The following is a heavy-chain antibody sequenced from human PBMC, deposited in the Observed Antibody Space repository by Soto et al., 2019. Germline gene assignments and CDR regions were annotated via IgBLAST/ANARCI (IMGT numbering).Heavy chain of an antibody. D-gene: IGHD6-6*01. CDR3: ARVLTVASRPYYYGMDV. Sequence: QVQLVQSGAEVKQPGSSVKVSCKASGGTFSSYAISWVRQAPGQGLEWMGGIIPIFGTANYAQKFQGRVTITADESTSTAYMELSSLRSEDTAVYYCARVLTVASRPYYYGMDVWGQGTTVTVSS. CDR1: GGTFSSYA. J-gene: IGHJ6*02. CDR2: IIPIFGTA. V-gene: IGHV1-69*12.